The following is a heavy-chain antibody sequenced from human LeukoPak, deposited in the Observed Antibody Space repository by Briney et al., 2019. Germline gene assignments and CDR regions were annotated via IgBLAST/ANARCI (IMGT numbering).Heavy chain of an antibody. J-gene: IGHJ6*03. V-gene: IGHV3-23*01. Sequence: GGSLRLSCAASGFTFSSYGMSWVRQAPGKGLEWVSVISGSGDSTYYADSVKGRFTISRDNSKNTLYVQMNSLRAEDTAVYYCAKGGEWLVSSAYYYYYMDVWGKGTTVTISS. CDR1: GFTFSSYG. D-gene: IGHD6-19*01. CDR3: AKGGEWLVSSAYYYYYMDV. CDR2: ISGSGDST.